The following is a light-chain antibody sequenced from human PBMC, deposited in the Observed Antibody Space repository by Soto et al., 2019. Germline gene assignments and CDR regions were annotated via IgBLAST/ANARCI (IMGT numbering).Light chain of an antibody. J-gene: IGKJ1*01. Sequence: DIVVTQSPLSLTVTPGEPASISCRSSQSLLHRNGYNCLDWYLQRPGQPPQLLIYLASNRSPGVPGRFGGGGSGTDFTLEISRVEAEDVGVYYCMQALQSPWTFGQGTKVEIK. CDR2: LAS. CDR3: MQALQSPWT. V-gene: IGKV2-28*01. CDR1: QSLLHRNGYNC.